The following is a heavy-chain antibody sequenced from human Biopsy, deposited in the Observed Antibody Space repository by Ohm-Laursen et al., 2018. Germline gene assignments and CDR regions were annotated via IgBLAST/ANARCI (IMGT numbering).Heavy chain of an antibody. Sequence: SDTLSLTCTVSRDSISNYYWTWIRQSPGKGLEWIVYIYYTGSTNYNPSVKSRVTISVDTSKNQFSLKLSAVTAADTAVYFCARDSRGGHLNTTLITGKNLDSWGQGILVTVSS. CDR1: RDSISNYY. V-gene: IGHV4-59*01. CDR2: IYYTGST. J-gene: IGHJ4*02. D-gene: IGHD3-16*01. CDR3: ARDSRGGHLNTTLITGKNLDS.